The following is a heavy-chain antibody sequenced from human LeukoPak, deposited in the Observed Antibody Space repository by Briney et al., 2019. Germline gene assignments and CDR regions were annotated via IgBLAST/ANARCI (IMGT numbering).Heavy chain of an antibody. CDR3: ARARGSGSYSVLDY. J-gene: IGHJ4*02. CDR2: INDYNGNT. Sequence: ASVKVSCKASGYTFTSYGISWVRQAPGQGLEWMGWINDYNGNTNYAQKLQGRVTMTTDTSTSTAYMELRSLRADDTAVYYCARARGSGSYSVLDYWGQGTLVTVSS. CDR1: GYTFTSYG. V-gene: IGHV1-18*01. D-gene: IGHD3-10*01.